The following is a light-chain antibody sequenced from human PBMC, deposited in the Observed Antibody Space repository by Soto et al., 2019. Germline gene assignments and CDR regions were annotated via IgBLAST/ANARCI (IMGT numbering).Light chain of an antibody. CDR3: FSFTTTSTHV. CDR1: SSDIGAYDY. V-gene: IGLV2-14*01. CDR2: EVN. J-gene: IGLJ1*01. Sequence: LTQPASLSGSPGQSITISCTGTSSDIGAYDYVSWFQQHPGKAPKLMISEVNNRPSGVSNRFSGSKSGNTAYLTISGLQVEDEAGYFCFSFTTTSTHVFGTGTKVTVL.